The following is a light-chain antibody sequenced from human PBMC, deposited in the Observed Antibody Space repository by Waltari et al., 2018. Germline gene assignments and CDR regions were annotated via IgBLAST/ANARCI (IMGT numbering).Light chain of an antibody. J-gene: IGKJ4*01. Sequence: DIVMTQSPDALAVSLGERAAIHCKSSQSVVFNSNNKNYIAWYQKTPGQPPKLLIYGASTRDAEVPDRFSGSGSETDFTLTISSLQPEDVAVYYCQQYHSVPFTFGGGTKVEIQ. CDR2: GAS. V-gene: IGKV4-1*01. CDR3: QQYHSVPFT. CDR1: QSVVFNSNNKNY.